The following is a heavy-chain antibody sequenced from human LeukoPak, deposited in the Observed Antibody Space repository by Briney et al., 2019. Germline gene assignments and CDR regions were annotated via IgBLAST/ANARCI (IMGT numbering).Heavy chain of an antibody. D-gene: IGHD4-17*01. Sequence: APETLSLTCDVSGYSIRSGSYWGWIRQPPGKGLEWIGCMFHSGDTYHNPSLKSRVTISADTSKNQFSLKLTSVTAADTAVYYCAKVGAYGDYARHDYWGQGTLVTVSS. J-gene: IGHJ4*02. CDR3: AKVGAYGDYARHDY. CDR2: MFHSGDT. V-gene: IGHV4-38-2*01. CDR1: GYSIRSGSY.